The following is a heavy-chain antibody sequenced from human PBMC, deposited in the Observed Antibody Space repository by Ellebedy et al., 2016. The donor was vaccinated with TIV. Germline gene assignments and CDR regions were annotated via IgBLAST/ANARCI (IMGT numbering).Heavy chain of an antibody. D-gene: IGHD3-10*01. Sequence: AASVKVSCKASGYPFTTYGISWVRQAPGQGLEWMGWISAYNANTNYPKKFQGRITVTRDTSTSTLYMELSSLRSEDTAVYYCARSTVRGKYYFDYWGQGTLVTVSS. J-gene: IGHJ4*02. CDR1: GYPFTTYG. CDR2: ISAYNANT. CDR3: ARSTVRGKYYFDY. V-gene: IGHV1-18*01.